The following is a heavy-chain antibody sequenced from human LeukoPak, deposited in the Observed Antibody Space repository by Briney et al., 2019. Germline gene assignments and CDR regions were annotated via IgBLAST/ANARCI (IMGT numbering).Heavy chain of an antibody. CDR2: ISSSSSYI. D-gene: IGHD6-19*01. J-gene: IGHJ4*02. V-gene: IGHV3-21*01. Sequence: PGGSLRLSCAASGFTFSSYSMNWVRQAPGKGLEWVSSISSSSSYIYYADSVKGRFTISRDNSKDTLYLQMNSLRADDTGIYYCARSGGRGWYPADYWGQGTLVTVSS. CDR1: GFTFSSYS. CDR3: ARSGGRGWYPADY.